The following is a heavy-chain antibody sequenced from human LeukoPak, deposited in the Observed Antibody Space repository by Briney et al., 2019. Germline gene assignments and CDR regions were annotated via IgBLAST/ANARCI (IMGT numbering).Heavy chain of an antibody. V-gene: IGHV6-1*01. Sequence: SQTLSLTCAISGDSVSSNSAAWNWIRQSPSRGLEWLGRTYYRSKWYNDYAVSVKSRITINPDTSKNQFSLQLNSVTPEDTAVYYCSRGRYFDWLPMGGYFQHWGQGTLVTVSS. CDR2: TYYRSKWYN. CDR1: GDSVSSNSAA. J-gene: IGHJ1*01. CDR3: SRGRYFDWLPMGGYFQH. D-gene: IGHD3-9*01.